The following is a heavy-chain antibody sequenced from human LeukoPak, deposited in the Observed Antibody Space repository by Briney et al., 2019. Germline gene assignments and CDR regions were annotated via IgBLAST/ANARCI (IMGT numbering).Heavy chain of an antibody. D-gene: IGHD3-22*01. CDR2: IRYDGNNK. Sequence: PGGSLRLSCAASGFTFSIYGMHWVRQAPGKGLEWVAFIRYDGNNKYYAGSVKGRFTISRDNSKNTLYLQMNSLKAEDTAVYYCTKVPSYYDSSGYDYWGQGTLVTVSS. CDR3: TKVPSYYDSSGYDY. J-gene: IGHJ4*02. CDR1: GFTFSIYG. V-gene: IGHV3-30*02.